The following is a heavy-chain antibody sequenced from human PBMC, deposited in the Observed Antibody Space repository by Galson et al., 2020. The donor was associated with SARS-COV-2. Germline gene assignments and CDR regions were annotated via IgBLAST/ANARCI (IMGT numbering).Heavy chain of an antibody. CDR3: ATKYMVEAAAETFDY. CDR1: GYTLTELS. J-gene: IGHJ4*02. CDR2: FDPEDGET. D-gene: IGHD6-13*01. Sequence: ASVKVSCKVSGYTLTELSMHWVRQAPGKGLEWMGGFDPEDGETIYAQKFQGRVTMTEDTSTDTAYMELSSLRSEDTAVYYCATKYMVEAAAETFDYWGQGTLVTVSS. V-gene: IGHV1-24*01.